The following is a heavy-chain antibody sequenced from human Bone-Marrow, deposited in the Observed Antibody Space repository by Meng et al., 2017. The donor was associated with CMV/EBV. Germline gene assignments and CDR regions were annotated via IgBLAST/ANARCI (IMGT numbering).Heavy chain of an antibody. CDR3: ARGHLYQIRSGNWFDP. CDR1: SGSFSGYY. J-gene: IGHJ5*02. Sequence: SETLSLTCAIYSGSFSGYYWSWIRQPPGKGLEWIGEINRSGNTNYNPSLKSRVTMSVDTSKNQFSLKLSSVTAADTAVYYCARGHLYQIRSGNWFDPWGQGTLVTVSS. V-gene: IGHV4-34*01. CDR2: INRSGNT. D-gene: IGHD2-2*02.